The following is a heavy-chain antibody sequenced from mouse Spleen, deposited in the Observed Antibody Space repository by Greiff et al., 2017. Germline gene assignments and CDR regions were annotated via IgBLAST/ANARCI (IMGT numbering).Heavy chain of an antibody. D-gene: IGHD1-1*01. CDR2: ISSGGSYT. CDR1: GFTFSSYA. J-gene: IGHJ2*01. CDR3: ARRGYGSSYEGYFDY. V-gene: IGHV5-9-1*01. Sequence: EVMLVESGGGLVKPGGSLKLSCAASGFTFSSYAMSWVRQTPEKRLEWVATISSGGSYTYYPDSVKGRFTISRDNAKNTLYLQMSSLRSEDTAMYYCARRGYGSSYEGYFDYWGQGTTLTVSS.